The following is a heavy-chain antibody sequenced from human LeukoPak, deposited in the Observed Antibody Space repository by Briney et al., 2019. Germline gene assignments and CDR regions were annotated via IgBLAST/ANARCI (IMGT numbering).Heavy chain of an antibody. CDR2: ISSSSSYT. D-gene: IGHD3-10*01. V-gene: IGHV3-11*06. J-gene: IGHJ3*02. CDR3: ARDPLWFGELGAFDI. CDR1: GFTFSDYY. Sequence: PGGSLRLSCAASGFTFSDYYMSWIRQAPGKGLEWVSYISSSSSYTNYADSVKGPFTISRDNAKNSLYLQMNSLRAEDTAVYYCARDPLWFGELGAFDIWGQGTMVTVSS.